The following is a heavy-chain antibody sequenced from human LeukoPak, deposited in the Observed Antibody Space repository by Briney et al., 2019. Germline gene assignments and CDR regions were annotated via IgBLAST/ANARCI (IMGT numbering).Heavy chain of an antibody. CDR1: GFTFSSYS. D-gene: IGHD6-19*01. V-gene: IGHV3-21*01. CDR3: ARDRGSGWYRWGY. Sequence: GGSLRLSCAASGFTFSSYSKNWVRQAPGKGLEWVSSISSSSSYIYYADSVKGRFTISRDNAKNSLYLQMNSLRAEDTAVYYCARDRGSGWYRWGYWGQGTLVTVSS. CDR2: ISSSSSYI. J-gene: IGHJ4*02.